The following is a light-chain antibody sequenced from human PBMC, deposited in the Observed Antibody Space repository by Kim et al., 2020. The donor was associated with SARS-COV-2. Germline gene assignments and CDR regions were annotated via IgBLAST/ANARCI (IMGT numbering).Light chain of an antibody. CDR2: EAS. Sequence: TASRGEVATMTRRASHNINIGLAWYQQKPWKAPNLLIYEASTLESGVPSRFSGSGSGTEFTLTINSLQPDDFATYYCQQYDGLSTFGQGTKVDIK. CDR1: HNINIG. CDR3: QQYDGLST. J-gene: IGKJ1*01. V-gene: IGKV1-5*01.